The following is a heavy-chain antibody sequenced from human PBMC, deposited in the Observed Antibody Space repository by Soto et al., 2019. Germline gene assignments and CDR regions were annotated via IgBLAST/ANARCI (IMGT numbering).Heavy chain of an antibody. CDR3: AKWETYYDYVWGSSSLGYFDY. J-gene: IGHJ4*02. CDR2: ISYDGSNK. CDR1: GFTFSSYG. Sequence: LRLSCAASGFTFSSYGMHWVRQAPGKGLEWVAVISYDGSNKYYADSVKGRFTISRDNSKNTLYLQMNSLRAEDTAVYYCAKWETYYDYVWGSSSLGYFDYWGQGTLVTVSS. D-gene: IGHD3-16*01. V-gene: IGHV3-30*18.